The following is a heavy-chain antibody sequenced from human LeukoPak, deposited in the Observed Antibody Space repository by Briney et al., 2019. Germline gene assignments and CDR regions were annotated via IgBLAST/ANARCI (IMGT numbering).Heavy chain of an antibody. CDR2: IYYSRTT. V-gene: IGHV4-39*07. CDR1: GGSISSSPYY. Sequence: SETLSLTCTVSGGSISSSPYYWGWIRQPPGKGLEWIGSIYYSRTTHYSPSLESRVTISVDTSKNQFSLKLASVTAADTAIYYCAKGAGGFSYYNWFDPWGQGTLVTVSS. D-gene: IGHD5-18*01. J-gene: IGHJ5*02. CDR3: AKGAGGFSYYNWFDP.